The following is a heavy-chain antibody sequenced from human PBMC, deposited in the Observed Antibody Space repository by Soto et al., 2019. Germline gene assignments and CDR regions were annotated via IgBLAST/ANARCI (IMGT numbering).Heavy chain of an antibody. CDR1: GGSISSGDYY. V-gene: IGHV4-30-4*01. D-gene: IGHD3-3*01. CDR2: IYYSGST. J-gene: IGHJ6*02. CDR3: ARSGSGFWSGYPRSLDV. Sequence: SETLSLTCTVSGGSISSGDYYWSWIRQPPGKGLEWIGYIYYSGSTYYNPSLKSRVTISVDTSKNQFSLKLSSVTAADTAVYYCARSGSGFWSGYPRSLDVWGQGATVTVS.